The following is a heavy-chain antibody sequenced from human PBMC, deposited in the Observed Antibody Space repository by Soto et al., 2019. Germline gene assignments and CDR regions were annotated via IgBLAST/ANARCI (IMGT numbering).Heavy chain of an antibody. CDR2: ISSSSSYI. J-gene: IGHJ4*02. CDR1: GFTFSSYS. Sequence: GGSLRLSCAASGFTFSSYSMNWVRQAPGKGLEWVSSISSSSSYIYYADSVKGRFTISRDNAKNSLYLQMNSLRAEDTAVYYCARDRNPPSPIVVVVAAPDYWGQGTLVTVSS. V-gene: IGHV3-21*01. CDR3: ARDRNPPSPIVVVVAAPDY. D-gene: IGHD2-15*01.